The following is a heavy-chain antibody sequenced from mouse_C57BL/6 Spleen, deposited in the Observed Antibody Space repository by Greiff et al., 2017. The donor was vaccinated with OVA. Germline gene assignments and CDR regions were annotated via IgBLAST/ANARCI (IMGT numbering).Heavy chain of an antibody. CDR2: IYPGSGSI. V-gene: IGHV1-55*01. D-gene: IGHD2-2*01. CDR1: GYTFTSYW. CDR3: AREVTTKFAY. Sequence: QVQLKQPGAELVKPGASVKMSCKASGYTFTSYWITWVKQRPGQGLEWIGDIYPGSGSINYNEKFKSKATMTVDTSSSTAYMQYSSLTSEDSAVYYCAREVTTKFAYWGKGTLVTVSA. J-gene: IGHJ3*01.